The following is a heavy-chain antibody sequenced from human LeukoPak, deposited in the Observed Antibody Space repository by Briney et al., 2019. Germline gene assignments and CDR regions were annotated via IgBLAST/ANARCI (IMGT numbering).Heavy chain of an antibody. CDR2: IYYSENT. CDR1: GGSISSSSYY. J-gene: IGHJ4*02. Sequence: SETLSLTCTVCGGSISSSSYYWGWIRQPPGKGLEWIGSIYYSENTYYNPSLKSRVTISVDTSKNQFSLKLSSVTAADTAVYYCARVDGGYYFAGIDYWGQGTLVTVSS. D-gene: IGHD3-22*01. CDR3: ARVDGGYYFAGIDY. V-gene: IGHV4-39*07.